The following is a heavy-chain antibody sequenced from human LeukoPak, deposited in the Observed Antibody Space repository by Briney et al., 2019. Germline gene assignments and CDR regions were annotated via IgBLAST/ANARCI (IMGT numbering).Heavy chain of an antibody. CDR2: FDPEDGET. CDR3: ARDTRRELDFDY. D-gene: IGHD1-26*01. Sequence: ASVKVSCKVSGYTLTELSMHWVRQAPGKGLEWMGGFDPEDGETIYAQKFQGRVTMTEDTSTDTAYMELSRLRSDDTAVYYCARDTRRELDFDYWGQGTLVTVSS. V-gene: IGHV1-24*01. J-gene: IGHJ4*02. CDR1: GYTLTELS.